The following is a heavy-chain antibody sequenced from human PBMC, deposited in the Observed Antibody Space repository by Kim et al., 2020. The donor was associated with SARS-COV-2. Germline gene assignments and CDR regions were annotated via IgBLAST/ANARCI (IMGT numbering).Heavy chain of an antibody. J-gene: IGHJ4*02. CDR2: INSDGSST. CDR1: GFTFSSYW. D-gene: IGHD4-17*01. Sequence: GGSLRLSCAASGFTFSSYWMHWVRQAPGKGLVWVSRINSDGSSTSYADSVKGRFTISRDNAKNTLYLQMNSLRAEDTAVYYCARGEIDYGDYGYYFDYWGQGTLVTVSS. CDR3: ARGEIDYGDYGYYFDY. V-gene: IGHV3-74*01.